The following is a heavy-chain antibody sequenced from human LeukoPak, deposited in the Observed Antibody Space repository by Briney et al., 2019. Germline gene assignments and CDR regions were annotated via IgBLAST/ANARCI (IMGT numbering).Heavy chain of an antibody. CDR2: VNPSGGST. CDR3: ARDSTPTYYSGTYYFEY. J-gene: IGHJ4*02. D-gene: IGHD1-26*01. Sequence: ASVKVSCKASGYTFACYYMHWVRQAPGQGLEWMGIVNPSGGSTTYAQKFQGRVTMTRDTSTNTVYMELSSLRSEDTAVYYCARDSTPTYYSGTYYFEYWGQGTLVTVSS. CDR1: GYTFACYY. V-gene: IGHV1-46*01.